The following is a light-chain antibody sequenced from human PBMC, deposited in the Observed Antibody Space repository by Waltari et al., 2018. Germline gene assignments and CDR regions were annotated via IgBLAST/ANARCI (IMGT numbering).Light chain of an antibody. J-gene: IGKJ1*01. CDR3: QQYSTYPWT. V-gene: IGKV1-5*03. CDR2: KAS. Sequence: DIQITQSPSTLSASVGDRVTIRCRASQSINGWLAWYQQIPGMAPKLLICKASSLQSGVPSRFSGSGSGTEFTLTISSLQPDDFASYYCQQYSTYPWTFGQGTKVEIK. CDR1: QSINGW.